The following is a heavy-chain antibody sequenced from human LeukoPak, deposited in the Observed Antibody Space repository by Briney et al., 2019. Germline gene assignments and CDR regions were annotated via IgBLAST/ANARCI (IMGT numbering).Heavy chain of an antibody. V-gene: IGHV4-34*01. CDR3: ARVEYSSSSLDY. D-gene: IGHD6-6*01. CDR2: IYYSGST. CDR1: GGSFSGYY. J-gene: IGHJ4*02. Sequence: SETLSLTCAVYGGSFSGYYWSWIRQPPGKGLEWIGSIYYSGSTYYNPSLKSRVTISVDTSKNQFSLKLSSVTAADTAVYYCARVEYSSSSLDYWGQGTLVTVSS.